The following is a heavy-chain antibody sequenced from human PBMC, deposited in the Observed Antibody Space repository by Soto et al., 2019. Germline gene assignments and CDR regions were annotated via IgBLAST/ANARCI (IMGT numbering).Heavy chain of an antibody. CDR2: IYYSGST. Sequence: TLSLTCTVSGGSISSSSYYWGWIRQPPGKGLEWIGSIYYSGSTYYNPSLKSRVTISVDTSKNQFSLKLSSVTAADTAVYYCARRLRQLGYNYYYYGMDVWGQGTTVTVSS. CDR3: ARRLRQLGYNYYYYGMDV. V-gene: IGHV4-39*01. J-gene: IGHJ6*02. D-gene: IGHD6-6*01. CDR1: GGSISSSSYY.